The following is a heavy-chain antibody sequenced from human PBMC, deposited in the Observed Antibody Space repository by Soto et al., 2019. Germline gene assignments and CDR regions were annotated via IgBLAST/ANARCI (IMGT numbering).Heavy chain of an antibody. D-gene: IGHD3-22*01. CDR2: IKSKNDGGTL. Sequence: GGSLRLSCAASGFDFTTTWMNWVRLAPGKGLEWVARIKSKNDGGTLDYASPVKGRFTISRDDSKKTSYLQMNSLKTEDTAVYYCTTDLNDSSGYYFVVDYWGQGT. CDR1: GFDFTTTW. J-gene: IGHJ4*02. V-gene: IGHV3-15*07. CDR3: TTDLNDSSGYYFVVDY.